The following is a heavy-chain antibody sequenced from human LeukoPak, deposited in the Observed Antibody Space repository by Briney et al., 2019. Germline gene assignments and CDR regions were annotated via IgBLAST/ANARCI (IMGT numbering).Heavy chain of an antibody. Sequence: GGSLRLSCAASGFPFSTYWITWVRQAPGKGLEWVANIKNDGSEKYYVDSVKGRFTIYRENAENSLFLQMNSLRVEDTAIYYCTRDSGLTGYDLLDYWGQGTLVTVSS. D-gene: IGHD5-12*01. V-gene: IGHV3-7*01. CDR2: IKNDGSEK. J-gene: IGHJ4*02. CDR1: GFPFSTYW. CDR3: TRDSGLTGYDLLDY.